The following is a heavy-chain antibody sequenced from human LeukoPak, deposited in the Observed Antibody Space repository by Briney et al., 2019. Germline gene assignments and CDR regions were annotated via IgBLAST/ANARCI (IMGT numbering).Heavy chain of an antibody. CDR2: MNPNSGNT. CDR1: GYTFASYD. J-gene: IGHJ4*02. V-gene: IGHV1-8*03. Sequence: GASVKVSCKASGYTFASYDINWVRQATGQGLEWMGWMNPNSGNTGYAQKFQGRVTITRNTSISTAYMELSSLRSEDTAVYYCARGRISITGTSDLDYWGQGTLVTVSS. D-gene: IGHD1/OR15-1a*01. CDR3: ARGRISITGTSDLDY.